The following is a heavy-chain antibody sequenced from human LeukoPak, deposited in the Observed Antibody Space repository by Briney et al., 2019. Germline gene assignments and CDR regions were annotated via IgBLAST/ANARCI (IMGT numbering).Heavy chain of an antibody. CDR1: GXTFNSFG. CDR3: AKDYDSSGWAAFDI. V-gene: IGHV3-30*18. CDR2: ISYDGSNK. J-gene: IGHJ3*02. Sequence: GGSLRLSCAASGXTFNSFGMHWVRQAPGKGLEWVAVISYDGSNKYFADSVKGRFTISRDNSKNTLYLQMNSLRAEDTAVYYCAKDYDSSGWAAFDIWGQGTLVTVSS. D-gene: IGHD3-22*01.